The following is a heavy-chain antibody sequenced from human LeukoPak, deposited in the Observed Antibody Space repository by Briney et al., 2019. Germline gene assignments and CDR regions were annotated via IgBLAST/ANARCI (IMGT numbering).Heavy chain of an antibody. CDR3: TRDHCRGDNCPSFDY. J-gene: IGHJ4*02. Sequence: ASVKVSCKPSGYTFTSVGISCVPHGPGPGLWCMGWIGAYNGDTKSAQKFQGRVTMTTDTSKSTAYMDLRSLRSDDTAVYYCTRDHCRGDNCPSFDYWGQGTLVTVSS. D-gene: IGHD2-15*01. CDR1: GYTFTSVG. CDR2: IGAYNGDT. V-gene: IGHV1-18*04.